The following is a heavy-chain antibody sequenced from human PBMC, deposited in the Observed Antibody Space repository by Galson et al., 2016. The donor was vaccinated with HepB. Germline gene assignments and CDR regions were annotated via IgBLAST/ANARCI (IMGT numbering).Heavy chain of an antibody. D-gene: IGHD4-23*01. J-gene: IGHJ5*02. V-gene: IGHV3-74*01. CDR3: VRDHSVVPTTAYNWFDP. CDR2: ISSDGTIS. CDR1: GFAFSSHW. Sequence: SLRLSCAASGFAFSSHWMHWVRQDLGKGLVWVSRISSDGTISNYADSVKCRFTISRDNAKNTLYLQMNSLRAEDTAVYFCVRDHSVVPTTAYNWFDPWGRGTLVTVSS.